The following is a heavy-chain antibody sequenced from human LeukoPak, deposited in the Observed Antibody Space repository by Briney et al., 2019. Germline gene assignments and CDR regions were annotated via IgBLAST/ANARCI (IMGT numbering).Heavy chain of an antibody. J-gene: IGHJ4*02. CDR2: INHSGST. Sequence: SETLSLTCAVYGGAFSGYYWSWIRQPPGKGLEWIGEINHSGSTNYNPSLKSRVTISVDTSKNQFSLKLSSATAADTAVYYCASRQRYCSSTSCSDYWGQGTLVTVSS. V-gene: IGHV4-34*01. CDR1: GGAFSGYY. CDR3: ASRQRYCSSTSCSDY. D-gene: IGHD2-2*01.